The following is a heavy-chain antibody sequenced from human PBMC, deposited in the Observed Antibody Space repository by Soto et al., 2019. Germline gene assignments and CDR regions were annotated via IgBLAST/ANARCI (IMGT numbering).Heavy chain of an antibody. J-gene: IGHJ4*02. CDR2: INAGNGNT. V-gene: IGHV1-3*01. CDR3: ARGITLPTPLDY. D-gene: IGHD1-20*01. Sequence: XSVKVSFNASGYTFTSYAMHLVRQAPGQRLEWMGWINAGNGNTKYSQKFQGRVTITRDTSASTAYMELSRLRSEDTAVYYCARGITLPTPLDYWGQGTLVTVS. CDR1: GYTFTSYA.